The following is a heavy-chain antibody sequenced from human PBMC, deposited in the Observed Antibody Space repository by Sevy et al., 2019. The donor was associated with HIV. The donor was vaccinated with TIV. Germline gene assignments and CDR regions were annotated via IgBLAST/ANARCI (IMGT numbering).Heavy chain of an antibody. Sequence: ASVKVSCKASGYTFMNYYMHWVRQAPGQGLEWMGVINPSGGSTTSAQKFQGRVTMTSDPSTSTVYMELSSLRSEDTAVYYCVRDQGYGYGMDVWGQGTTVTVSS. CDR1: GYTFMNYY. CDR3: VRDQGYGYGMDV. D-gene: IGHD5-18*01. J-gene: IGHJ6*02. CDR2: INPSGGST. V-gene: IGHV1-46*03.